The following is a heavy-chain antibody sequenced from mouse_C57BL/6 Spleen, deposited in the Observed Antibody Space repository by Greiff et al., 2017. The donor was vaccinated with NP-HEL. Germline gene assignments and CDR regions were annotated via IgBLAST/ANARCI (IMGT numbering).Heavy chain of an antibody. CDR2: IYPGSGNT. J-gene: IGHJ1*03. CDR1: GYTFTDYY. CDR3: AREGDYYGSSSWYFDV. V-gene: IGHV1-76*01. Sequence: QVQLQQSGAELVRPGASVKLSCKASGYTFTDYYINWVKQRPGQGLEWIARIYPGSGNTYYNEKFKGKATLTAEKSSSTAYMQLSSLTSEDSAVYFCAREGDYYGSSSWYFDVWGTGTTVTVSS. D-gene: IGHD1-1*01.